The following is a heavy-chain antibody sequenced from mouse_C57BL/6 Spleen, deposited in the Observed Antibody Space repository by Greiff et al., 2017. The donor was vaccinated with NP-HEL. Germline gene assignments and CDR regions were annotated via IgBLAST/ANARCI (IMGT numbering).Heavy chain of an antibody. J-gene: IGHJ2*01. CDR2: ISSGSSTI. CDR3: ARNYDYPCDY. CDR1: GFTFSDYG. V-gene: IGHV5-17*01. D-gene: IGHD2-4*01. Sequence: EVQLVESGGGLVKPGGSLKLSCAASGFTFSDYGMHWVRQAPEKGLEWVAYISSGSSTIYYADTVKGRFTISRDNAKNPLFLQMTSLRSEDTAMYYCARNYDYPCDYWGQGTTLTVSS.